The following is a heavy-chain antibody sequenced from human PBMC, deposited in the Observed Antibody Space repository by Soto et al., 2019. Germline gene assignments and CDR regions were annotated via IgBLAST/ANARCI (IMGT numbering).Heavy chain of an antibody. CDR1: GGSISSSY. D-gene: IGHD6-19*01. V-gene: IGHV4-59*01. J-gene: IGHJ4*02. Sequence: PSETLSLTCTVSGGSISSSYWSWIRQPPGKGLEWIGYIYYSGGTYYNPSLKSRVTISVDRSKNQVSLKLSSVTAADTAVYYCARGQTSGQTDWGRGTLVTVSS. CDR2: IYYSGGT. CDR3: ARGQTSGQTD.